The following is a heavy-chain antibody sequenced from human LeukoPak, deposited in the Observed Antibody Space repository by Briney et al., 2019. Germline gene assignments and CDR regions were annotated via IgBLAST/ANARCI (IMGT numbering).Heavy chain of an antibody. CDR2: ISSSSSYT. Sequence: PGGSLRLSCAASGFTFTDYYMSWIRQAPGKGLEWVSYISSSSSYTNYADSVKGRFTISRDNAKNSLYLQMNSLRAEDTAVYYCARDYYGSGRTLIFDYWGQGTLVTVSS. CDR3: ARDYYGSGRTLIFDY. CDR1: GFTFTDYY. J-gene: IGHJ4*02. V-gene: IGHV3-11*05. D-gene: IGHD3-10*01.